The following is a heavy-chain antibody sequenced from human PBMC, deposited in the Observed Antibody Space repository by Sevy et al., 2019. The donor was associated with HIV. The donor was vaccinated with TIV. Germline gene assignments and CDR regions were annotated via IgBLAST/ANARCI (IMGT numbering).Heavy chain of an antibody. J-gene: IGHJ6*02. CDR3: AGNIAARFYYGMDV. V-gene: IGHV1-8*01. Sequence: ASVKVSCKASGYTFTSYDINWVRQATGQGLEWMGWMNPNSGNTGYAQKFQGRVTMTRNTSISTAYMELSSLRSEDTAVDYCAGNIAARFYYGMDVWGQGTTVTVSS. D-gene: IGHD6-6*01. CDR2: MNPNSGNT. CDR1: GYTFTSYD.